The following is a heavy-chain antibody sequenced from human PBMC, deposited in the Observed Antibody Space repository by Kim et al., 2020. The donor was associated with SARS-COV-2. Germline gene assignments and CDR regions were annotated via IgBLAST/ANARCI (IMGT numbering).Heavy chain of an antibody. D-gene: IGHD3-10*01. CDR2: IYYSGST. J-gene: IGHJ6*02. CDR1: GGSISSYY. V-gene: IGHV4-59*13. CDR3: AGYGSGSYSPPYYYYYGMDV. Sequence: SETLSLTCTVSGGSISSYYWSWIRQPPGKGLEWIGYIYYSGSTNYNPSLKSRVTISVDTSKNQFSLKLSSVTAADTAVYYCAGYGSGSYSPPYYYYYGMDVWGQGTTVTVSS.